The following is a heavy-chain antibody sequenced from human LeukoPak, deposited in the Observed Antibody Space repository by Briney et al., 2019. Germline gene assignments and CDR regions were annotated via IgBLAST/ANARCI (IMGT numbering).Heavy chain of an antibody. CDR3: ARDPAGPSGSAVDH. CDR2: IWYDGSNK. CDR1: GFTFSSYG. V-gene: IGHV3-33*01. J-gene: IGHJ4*02. Sequence: GGSLRLSCAASGFTFSSYGMHWVRQAPGKGLEWVAVIWYDGSNKYYADSVKGRFTISRDNSKNTLYLQMNSLRAEDTAVYYCARDPAGPSGSAVDHWGQGTLVTVSS. D-gene: IGHD6-19*01.